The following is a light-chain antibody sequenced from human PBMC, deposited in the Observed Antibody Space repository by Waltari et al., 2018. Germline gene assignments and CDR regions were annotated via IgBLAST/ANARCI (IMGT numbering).Light chain of an antibody. V-gene: IGLV2-23*02. CDR3: CSYAGSTTSSVV. Sequence: QSALTQPASVSGSPGQSITISCTGSSSDFGGYSLVSWYQQHPGKAPKLMIYAVTKRPSGVSHRFSGSKSGNTASLTISGLQTEDEADYYCCSYAGSTTSSVVFGTGTKVIVL. CDR2: AVT. CDR1: SSDFGGYSL. J-gene: IGLJ1*01.